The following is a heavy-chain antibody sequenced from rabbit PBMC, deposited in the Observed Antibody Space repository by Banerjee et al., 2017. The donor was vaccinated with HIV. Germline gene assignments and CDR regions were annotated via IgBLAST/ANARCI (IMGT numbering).Heavy chain of an antibody. Sequence: QEQLVESGGGLVKPEGSLTLTCTASGFSFSNKYVMCWVRQAPGKGLEWIACITTDSGATYYASWAKGRFTISKTSSTMVTLQMTSLTAADTATYFCARDLWYPPNLWGQGTLVTVS. CDR2: ITTDSGAT. D-gene: IGHD7-1*01. CDR1: GFSFSNKYV. J-gene: IGHJ4*01. CDR3: ARDLWYPPNL. V-gene: IGHV1S45*01.